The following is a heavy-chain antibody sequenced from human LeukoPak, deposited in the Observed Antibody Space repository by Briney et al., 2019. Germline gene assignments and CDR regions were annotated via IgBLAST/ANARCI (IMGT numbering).Heavy chain of an antibody. V-gene: IGHV5-51*01. D-gene: IGHD6-13*01. Sequence: GESLKISCKGSGYSFTSYWIAWVRQMPGKGLEWMGIIYPGDSDTRYSPSFQGQVTISADKSISTAYLQWSSLKASDTAMYYCARQSSSSRGWFDPWGQGTLVTVSS. CDR1: GYSFTSYW. CDR2: IYPGDSDT. CDR3: ARQSSSSRGWFDP. J-gene: IGHJ5*02.